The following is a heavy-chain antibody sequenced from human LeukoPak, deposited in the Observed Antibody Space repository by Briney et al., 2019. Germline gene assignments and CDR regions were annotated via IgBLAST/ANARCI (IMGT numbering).Heavy chain of an antibody. CDR3: AKHSHDGSAPYYEVQFDS. V-gene: IGHV3-7*01. J-gene: IGHJ4*02. CDR2: IKQDGSEK. D-gene: IGHD3-22*01. Sequence: PGGSLRLSCAASGFTFSSYGMHWVRQAPGKGLEWVANIKQDGSEKYYVDSVKGRFTISRDNAKNSLYLQMNSLRAEDTAVYYCAKHSHDGSAPYYEVQFDSWGQGTLVTVSS. CDR1: GFTFSSYG.